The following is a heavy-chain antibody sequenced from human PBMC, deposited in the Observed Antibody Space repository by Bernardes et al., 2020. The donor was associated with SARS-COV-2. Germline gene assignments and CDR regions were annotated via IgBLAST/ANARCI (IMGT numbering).Heavy chain of an antibody. CDR1: GFTFSSSW. D-gene: IGHD6-6*01. CDR3: ARESTSSSYYFDY. CDR2: INPDGNTK. Sequence: GGSLRLSCAASGFTFSSSWMHWVRQAPGKGLMWVSRINPDGNTKTYADSVKGRFTISRDNAKNALYLQMDSLRAEDTAVYYCARESTSSSYYFDYWGQGTLVTVSS. J-gene: IGHJ4*02. V-gene: IGHV3-74*01.